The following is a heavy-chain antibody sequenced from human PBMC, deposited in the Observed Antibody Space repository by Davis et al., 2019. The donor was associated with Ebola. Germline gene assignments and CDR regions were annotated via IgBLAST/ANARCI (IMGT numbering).Heavy chain of an antibody. CDR1: GGSISSYY. J-gene: IGHJ4*02. V-gene: IGHV4-59*01. CDR2: IYYSGST. CDR3: ARLREWELPNYDY. Sequence: PSETLSLTCTVSGGSISSYYWSWIRQPPGKGLEWIGYIYYSGSTNYNPSLKSRVTISVDTSKNQFSLKLSSVTAADTAVYYCARLREWELPNYDYWGQGTLVTVSS. D-gene: IGHD1-26*01.